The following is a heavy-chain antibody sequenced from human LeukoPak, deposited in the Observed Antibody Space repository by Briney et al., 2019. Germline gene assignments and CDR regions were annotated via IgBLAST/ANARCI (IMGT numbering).Heavy chain of an antibody. Sequence: PGGSLRLSCAASGFTFSSYGMHWVRQAPGKGLEWVAFIRYDGSNKYYADSVKGRFTISRDNAKNSLYLQMNSLRAEDTAVYYCARGSHSLTSSQYGSGIDYWGQGTLVTVSS. CDR3: ARGSHSLTSSQYGSGIDY. V-gene: IGHV3-30*02. CDR2: IRYDGSNK. J-gene: IGHJ4*02. D-gene: IGHD3-10*01. CDR1: GFTFSSYG.